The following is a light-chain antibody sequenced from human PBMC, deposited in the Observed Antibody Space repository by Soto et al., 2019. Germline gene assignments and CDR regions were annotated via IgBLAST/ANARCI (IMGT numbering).Light chain of an antibody. V-gene: IGKV3-20*01. CDR3: QQYDSSVT. Sequence: IVLTQSPGSLSLSPGERATLSCRASQSVDSRSFAWYQQRPGQPPRLRIYGASRRATGISDRFTGSGSGTDFTLTISGLEPEDFALYYCQQYDSSVTFGLGTKVEIK. CDR2: GAS. J-gene: IGKJ1*01. CDR1: QSVDSRS.